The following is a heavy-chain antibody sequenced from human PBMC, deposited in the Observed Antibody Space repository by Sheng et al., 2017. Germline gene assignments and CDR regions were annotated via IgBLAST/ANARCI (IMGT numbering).Heavy chain of an antibody. V-gene: IGHV3-30*02. CDR1: GFTFSSYG. CDR2: IRYDGSNK. CDR3: AKKFSWRDYGYYYMDV. Sequence: QVQLVESGGGVVQPGGSLRLSCAASGFTFSSYGMHWVRQAPGKGLEWVAFIRYDGSNKYYADSVKGRFTISRDNSKNTLYLQMNSLRAEDTAVYYCAKKFSWRDYGYYYMDVWGKGTTVTVSS. J-gene: IGHJ6*03.